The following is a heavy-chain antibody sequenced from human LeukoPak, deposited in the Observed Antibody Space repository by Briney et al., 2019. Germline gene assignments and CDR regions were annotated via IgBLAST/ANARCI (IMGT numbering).Heavy chain of an antibody. J-gene: IGHJ4*02. CDR3: AKRGVVIRVILIGFHKEAYYFDS. CDR2: ISDSGGRT. Sequence: GGSLRLSCAASGITLSNYAMSWVRQAPGKGLEWVAGISDSGGRTNYADSVKGRFAISRDNPRNTLYLQMNSLRAEDTAVYFCAKRGVVIRVILIGFHKEAYYFDSWGQGALVTVSS. CDR1: GITLSNYA. V-gene: IGHV3-23*01. D-gene: IGHD3-9*01.